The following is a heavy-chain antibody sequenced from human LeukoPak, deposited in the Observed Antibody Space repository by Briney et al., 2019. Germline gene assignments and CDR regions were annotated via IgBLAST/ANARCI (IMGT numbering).Heavy chain of an antibody. D-gene: IGHD3-22*01. J-gene: IGHJ4*02. CDR2: IKQDGSEK. CDR1: GFPFTSGFTFSDYY. V-gene: IGHV3-7*01. Sequence: GGSLRLSCAASGFPFTSGFTFSDYYMSWIRQAPGKGLEWVANIKQDGSEKYYVDSVKGRFTISRDNAKNSLYLQMNSLRAEDTAVYYCARIWFYYDSSGHYYFDYWGQGTLVTVSS. CDR3: ARIWFYYDSSGHYYFDY.